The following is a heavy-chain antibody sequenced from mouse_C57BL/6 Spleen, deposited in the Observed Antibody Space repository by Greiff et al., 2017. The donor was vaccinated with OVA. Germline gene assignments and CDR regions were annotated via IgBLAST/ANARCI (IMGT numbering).Heavy chain of an antibody. V-gene: IGHV1-76*01. D-gene: IGHD1-1*01. CDR1: GYTFTDYY. CDR3: ARGRVYGGYYFDY. Sequence: QVQLQQSGAELVRPGASVKLSCKASGYTFTDYYINWVKQRPGQGLEWIARIYPGSGNTYYNEKFKGKATLTAEKSSSTAYMQLSSLTSEDSAVYFCARGRVYGGYYFDYWGQGTTLTVSS. CDR2: IYPGSGNT. J-gene: IGHJ2*01.